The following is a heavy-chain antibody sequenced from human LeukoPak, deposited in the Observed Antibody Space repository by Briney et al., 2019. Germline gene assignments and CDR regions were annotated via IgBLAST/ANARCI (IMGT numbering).Heavy chain of an antibody. J-gene: IGHJ6*03. Sequence: PSETLSLTCTVSGGSISSYYWSWIRQPPGKGLEWIGYIYCSGSTNYNPSPKSRVTISVDTSKNQFSLKLSSVTAADTAVYYCARGLVGATYYYYYMDVWGKGTTVTVSS. CDR2: IYCSGST. V-gene: IGHV4-59*01. CDR3: ARGLVGATYYYYYMDV. CDR1: GGSISSYY. D-gene: IGHD1-26*01.